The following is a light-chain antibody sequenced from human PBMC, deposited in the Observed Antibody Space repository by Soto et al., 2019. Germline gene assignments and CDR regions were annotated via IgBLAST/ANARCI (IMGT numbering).Light chain of an antibody. J-gene: IGLJ3*02. CDR2: EGS. CDR1: SGEVGTYIL. CDR3: CSYADNNIGV. Sequence: QSALTQPASVSGSPGQSITISCTGISGEVGTYILVSWYQQQPGKAPKLIIYEGSKRPSGVSNRFSGSKSDKTASLTISGLQAEDEADYYCCSYADNNIGVFGGGTKLTVL. V-gene: IGLV2-23*01.